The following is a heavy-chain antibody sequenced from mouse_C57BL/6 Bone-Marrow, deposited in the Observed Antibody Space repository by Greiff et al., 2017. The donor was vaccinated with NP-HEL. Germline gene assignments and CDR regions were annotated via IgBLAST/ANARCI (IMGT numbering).Heavy chain of an antibody. D-gene: IGHD2-3*01. CDR2: INPSSGYT. CDR1: GYTFTSYW. J-gene: IGHJ1*03. CDR3: ARLGGYYPYWYFDV. V-gene: IGHV1-7*01. Sequence: VQLQQSGAELAKPGASVKLSCKASGYTFTSYWMHWVKQRPGQGLEWIGYINPSSGYTKYNQKFKGKATLTADKSSSTAYMQLSSLTYEDSAVYYCARLGGYYPYWYFDVWGTGTTVTVSS.